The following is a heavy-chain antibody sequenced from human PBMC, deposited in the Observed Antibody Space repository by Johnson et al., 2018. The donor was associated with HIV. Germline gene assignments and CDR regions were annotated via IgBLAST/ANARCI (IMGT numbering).Heavy chain of an antibody. CDR2: ISYDGSDQ. D-gene: IGHD3-10*01. Sequence: QVQLVESGGGLVQPGGSLRLSCAASGFTFSSYAMHWVRQAPGKGLVWVAVISYDGSDQYYADPAKGRFSISRDKAKNSLYLQRKSLRAEDTAVYYCARDRGGPVRDDAFDIWGQGTMVTVSS. V-gene: IGHV3-30*04. J-gene: IGHJ3*02. CDR1: GFTFSSYA. CDR3: ARDRGGPVRDDAFDI.